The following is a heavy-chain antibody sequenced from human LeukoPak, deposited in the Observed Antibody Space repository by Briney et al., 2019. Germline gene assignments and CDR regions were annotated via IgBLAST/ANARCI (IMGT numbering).Heavy chain of an antibody. V-gene: IGHV4-59*01. Sequence: SETLSLTCTVSGGSISSYLWSWIRQPPGKGLEWIGYIYYSGSTNDNPSLKSRVTILVDTSKNQFSLKVSSVTAADTAVYYCARGQYSGSCFDNWGQGSLVTVSS. CDR2: IYYSGST. CDR1: GGSISSYL. J-gene: IGHJ4*02. D-gene: IGHD1-26*01. CDR3: ARGQYSGSCFDN.